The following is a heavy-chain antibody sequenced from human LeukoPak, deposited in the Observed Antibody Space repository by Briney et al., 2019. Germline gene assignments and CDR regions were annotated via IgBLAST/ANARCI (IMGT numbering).Heavy chain of an antibody. J-gene: IGHJ6*02. CDR3: ASVSTVTTYYYYGMDV. Sequence: GGSLRLSCAASGFTFSNYAMSWVRQAPGKGLEWVSSISGSGGNTYYADSVKGRFTISRDNSKNTLFLQMNSLRAEDTAVYYCASVSTVTTYYYYGMDVWGQGTTVTVSS. V-gene: IGHV3-23*01. CDR2: ISGSGGNT. CDR1: GFTFSNYA. D-gene: IGHD4-17*01.